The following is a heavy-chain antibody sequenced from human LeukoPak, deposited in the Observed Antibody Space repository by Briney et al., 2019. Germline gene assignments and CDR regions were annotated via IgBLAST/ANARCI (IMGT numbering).Heavy chain of an antibody. V-gene: IGHV3-30*04. CDR1: GFTFSTYV. CDR3: ARERIATTGTGWFDP. CDR2: ISEDGSKK. D-gene: IGHD6-13*01. J-gene: IGHJ5*02. Sequence: GRSLRLSCAASGFTFSTYVIHWVRQAPGKGLEWVAVISEDGSKKYYADSVKGRFTISRDNSKKTLYLQMNSLRTEDTAVYYCARERIATTGTGWFDPWGLGTLVTVSS.